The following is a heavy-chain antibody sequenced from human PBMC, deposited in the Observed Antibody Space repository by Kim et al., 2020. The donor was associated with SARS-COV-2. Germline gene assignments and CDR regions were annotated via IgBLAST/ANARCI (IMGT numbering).Heavy chain of an antibody. CDR2: IGGYNGDS. CDR1: GFTFSDYS. D-gene: IGHD3-10*01. V-gene: IGHV1-18*04. Sequence: ASVKVSCKASGFTFSDYSINWLRQAPGQSLEWMGGIGGYNGDSKFVQKFKGRIIMTTDTSTRTAYMELRSLRSDDTAVYYCARQYYGSGSPYYFDYWGQG. J-gene: IGHJ4*02. CDR3: ARQYYGSGSPYYFDY.